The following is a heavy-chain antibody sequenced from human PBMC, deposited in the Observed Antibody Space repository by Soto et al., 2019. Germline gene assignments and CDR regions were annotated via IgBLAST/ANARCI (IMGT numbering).Heavy chain of an antibody. CDR2: ISGSGGST. Sequence: GGSLRLSCAASGFTFSSYAMSWVRQAPGKGLEWVSAISGSGGSTYYADSVKGRFTISRDNSKNTLYLQMNSLRAEDTAVYYCANSLRHTWSGYFSAPFDDWGQGTLVTVSS. D-gene: IGHD3-3*01. CDR3: ANSLRHTWSGYFSAPFDD. J-gene: IGHJ4*02. V-gene: IGHV3-23*01. CDR1: GFTFSSYA.